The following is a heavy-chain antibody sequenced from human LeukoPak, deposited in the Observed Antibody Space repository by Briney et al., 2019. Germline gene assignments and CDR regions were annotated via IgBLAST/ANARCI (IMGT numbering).Heavy chain of an antibody. V-gene: IGHV1-69*04. CDR1: GYTFTSYG. Sequence: SVNVSCKASGYTFTSYGITWVRQAPGLGLEWMGRIIPTLEVANYAQKLQGRVTITADKSTSTAYMELSSLRPEDTAVYYCARVISGTWLWFWGQGTLVTVSS. CDR2: IIPTLEVA. D-gene: IGHD1-14*01. J-gene: IGHJ4*02. CDR3: ARVISGTWLWF.